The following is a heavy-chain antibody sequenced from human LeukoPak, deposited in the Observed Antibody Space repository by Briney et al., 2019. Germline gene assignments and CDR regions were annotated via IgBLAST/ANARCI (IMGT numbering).Heavy chain of an antibody. CDR2: IIGDGSAT. J-gene: IGHJ2*01. Sequence: GGSLRLSCAASGFTFSGYWMHWVRQAPGKGLVWVSRIIGDGSATSYADSVKGRFAISRDNAKNTLYLQMNNLRAEDTAVYYCTRGGWYFDLWGRGTLVTVSS. CDR3: TRGGWYFDL. CDR1: GFTFSGYW. V-gene: IGHV3-74*01.